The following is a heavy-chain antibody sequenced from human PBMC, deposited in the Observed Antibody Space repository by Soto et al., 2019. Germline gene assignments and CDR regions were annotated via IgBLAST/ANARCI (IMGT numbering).Heavy chain of an antibody. CDR3: ARERTGYYLDV. CDR1: GFNLGTYG. J-gene: IGHJ6*03. Sequence: QVQLVESGGGEVQPGGSLRLSCAASGFNLGTYGMHWVRQAPGKGLEWVTLIWYDGTKKYYADSVKGRFTISRDSSENTLYLHMDSLRAEDTAVYYCARERTGYYLDVWGKGTTVTVSS. V-gene: IGHV3-33*01. CDR2: IWYDGTKK.